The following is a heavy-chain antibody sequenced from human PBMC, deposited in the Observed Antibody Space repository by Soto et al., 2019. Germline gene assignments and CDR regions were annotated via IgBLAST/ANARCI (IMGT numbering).Heavy chain of an antibody. V-gene: IGHV1-18*01. CDR3: ARGAANYYDSSGYYSYFDY. Sequence: ASVKVSCKASGYTFTSYGISWVRQAPGQGLEWIGWISAYNGNTNYAQKLQGRVTMTTDTSTSTAYMELRSLRSDDTAVYYCARGAANYYDSSGYYSYFDYWGQGTLVTSPQ. D-gene: IGHD3-22*01. CDR2: ISAYNGNT. J-gene: IGHJ4*02. CDR1: GYTFTSYG.